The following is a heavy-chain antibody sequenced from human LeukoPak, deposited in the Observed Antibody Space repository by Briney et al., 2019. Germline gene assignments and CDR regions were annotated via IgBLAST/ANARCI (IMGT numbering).Heavy chain of an antibody. D-gene: IGHD3-10*01. CDR1: GFTFSSYS. V-gene: IGHV3-23*01. Sequence: GGSLRLSCAASGFTFSSYSMNWVRQAPGKGLEWDSGITISGKTAYYADSVKGRFTISRDNFKNTLYLQMNSLRAEDTAVYYCATYYYRSGSPLRYFDYWGQGTLVTVSS. J-gene: IGHJ4*02. CDR2: ITISGKTA. CDR3: ATYYYRSGSPLRYFDY.